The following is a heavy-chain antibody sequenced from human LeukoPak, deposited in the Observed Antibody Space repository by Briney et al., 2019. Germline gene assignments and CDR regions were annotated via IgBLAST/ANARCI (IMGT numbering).Heavy chain of an antibody. J-gene: IGHJ6*03. V-gene: IGHV3-30*02. CDR2: IRYDGSDQ. CDR1: GFTFSTYA. Sequence: GGSLRLSCAASGFTFSTYAMHWVRQAPGKGLEWVAFIRYDGSDQYYADSVKGRFTISRDNSKNTLYLQMNSLRAEDTAVYYCTSPADYYYYMDVWGKGTTVTISS. CDR3: TSPADYYYYMDV.